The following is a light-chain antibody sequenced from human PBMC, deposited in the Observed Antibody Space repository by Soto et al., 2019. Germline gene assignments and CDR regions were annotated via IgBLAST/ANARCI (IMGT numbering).Light chain of an antibody. CDR1: HDITNF. Sequence: DIKMTQSESALSHSDGARDSVSFQASHDITNFLNWYQQTKGKAPKILIYDVSKLETGVPSRFSGSGSGTDFTLTISRLQPEDISTYFCQQYDDLPITFGQGTRLEIK. V-gene: IGKV1-33*01. CDR3: QQYDDLPIT. CDR2: DVS. J-gene: IGKJ5*01.